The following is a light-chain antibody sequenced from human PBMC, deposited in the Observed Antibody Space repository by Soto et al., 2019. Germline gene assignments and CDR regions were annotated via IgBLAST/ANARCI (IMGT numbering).Light chain of an antibody. CDR2: EVS. CDR1: STDVGSYSL. J-gene: IGLJ1*01. CDR3: CSYAAGSTYV. Sequence: QSALTQPASVSGSPGQSIAISCTGTSTDVGSYSLVSWYQQYPGKAPKVMIYEVSKRPAGVSNRFSGSKSGNTASLTISGLQAEDEADYYCCSYAAGSTYVFGTGTKLTVL. V-gene: IGLV2-23*02.